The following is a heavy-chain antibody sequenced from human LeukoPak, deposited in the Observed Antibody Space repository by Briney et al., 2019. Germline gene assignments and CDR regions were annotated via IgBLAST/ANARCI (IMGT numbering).Heavy chain of an antibody. V-gene: IGHV3-7*01. J-gene: IGHJ3*02. CDR3: ARDREGSRDAFDI. D-gene: IGHD1-26*01. CDR2: IKQDGSAR. Sequence: PGGSLRLSCTASGLAFSSYWMSWVRQAPGKGLELVANIKQDGSARFYGDSVKGRFTVSRDNAKNSLYIQMNSLRAEDTAVYYCARDREGSRDAFDIWGQGTMVTVSS. CDR1: GLAFSSYW.